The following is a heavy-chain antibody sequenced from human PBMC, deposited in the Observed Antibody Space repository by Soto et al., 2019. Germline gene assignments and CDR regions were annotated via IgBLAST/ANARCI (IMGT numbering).Heavy chain of an antibody. D-gene: IGHD2-2*02. V-gene: IGHV5-51*01. CDR2: IYPGDSDT. Sequence: GESLKISCKGSGYSFATYWIGWVRQMPGKGLEWMGIIYPGDSDTRYSPSFQGQVTISADKSISTAYLQWSSLKASDTAMYYYATGGYCSSTSCYNFFDYWGQGTLVTVSS. CDR1: GYSFATYW. CDR3: ATGGYCSSTSCYNFFDY. J-gene: IGHJ4*02.